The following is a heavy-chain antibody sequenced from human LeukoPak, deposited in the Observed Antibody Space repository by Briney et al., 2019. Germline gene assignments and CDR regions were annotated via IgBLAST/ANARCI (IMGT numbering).Heavy chain of an antibody. CDR2: IYYSGST. J-gene: IGHJ4*02. Sequence: PSEILSLTCTVSGGSISSYYWSWIRQPPGKGLEWIGYIYYSGSTNYNPSLKSRVTISVDTSKNQFSLKLSSVTAADTAVYYCARDRGSGWYGYWGQGTLVTVSS. CDR3: ARDRGSGWYGY. V-gene: IGHV4-59*01. CDR1: GGSISSYY. D-gene: IGHD6-19*01.